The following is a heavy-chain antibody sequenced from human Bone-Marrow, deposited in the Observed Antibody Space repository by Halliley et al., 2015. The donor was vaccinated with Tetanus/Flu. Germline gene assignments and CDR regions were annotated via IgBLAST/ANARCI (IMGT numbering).Heavy chain of an antibody. V-gene: IGHV5-10-1*01. Sequence: WMGRIDPSDSYTKYSPSFQGHITISADKSISTAYLQWNSRKASDSAIYYCAGDSSGSFSFDSWGQGTLVTVSS. D-gene: IGHD3-10*01. CDR3: AGDSSGSFSFDS. J-gene: IGHJ4*02. CDR2: IDPSDSYT.